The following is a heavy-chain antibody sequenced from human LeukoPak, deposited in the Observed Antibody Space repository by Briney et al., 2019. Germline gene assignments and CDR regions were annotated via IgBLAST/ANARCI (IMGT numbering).Heavy chain of an antibody. CDR1: GGSISSYY. J-gene: IGHJ6*02. CDR3: ARQGNYYGMDV. Sequence: KPSETLSLTCIVSGGSISSYYWSWIRQPPGKGLEWIGYIYYSGNTNYNPSLKSLVTISVDTSKNQFSLKLSSVTAADTAVYYCARQGNYYGMDVWGQGTTVTVSS. CDR2: IYYSGNT. V-gene: IGHV4-59*08.